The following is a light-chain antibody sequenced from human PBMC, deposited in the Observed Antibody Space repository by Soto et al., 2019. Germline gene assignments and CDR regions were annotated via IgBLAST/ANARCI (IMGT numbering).Light chain of an antibody. V-gene: IGKV1-5*01. CDR2: DTS. CDR1: QSISSW. CDR3: HQYSSYWT. J-gene: IGKJ1*01. Sequence: DIQMTQSPSTLSASVGDRVTITCRASQSISSWLAWYQQKPGKAPKLLIYDTSSLESGVPSRFSGSGSGTEFTLTISSLQPDDFAIYYCHQYSSYWTFGQGTKVDIK.